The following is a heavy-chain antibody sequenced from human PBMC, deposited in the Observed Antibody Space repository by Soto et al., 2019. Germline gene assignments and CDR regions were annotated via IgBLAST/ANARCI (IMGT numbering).Heavy chain of an antibody. D-gene: IGHD2-15*01. J-gene: IGHJ1*01. CDR3: VRFVALPGSPYN. CDR2: IVPIVDTS. Sequence: SVKVSCKTSGGTFSSYAISWVRQAPGQGLEWMGGIVPIVDTSTYAQKFQGRVTITADESTSTAYMELSSLRSDDTAISYCVRFVALPGSPYNWG. CDR1: GGTFSSYA. V-gene: IGHV1-69*13.